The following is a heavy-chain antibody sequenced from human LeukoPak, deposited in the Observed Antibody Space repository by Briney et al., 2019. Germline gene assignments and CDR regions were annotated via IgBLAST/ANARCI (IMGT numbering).Heavy chain of an antibody. CDR1: GFTFSSYG. Sequence: AGGSLRLSCAASGFTFSSYGMHWVRQAPGKGLEWVAVIWYDGSNKYYADSVKGRFTISRDNSKNTLYLQMNSLRAEDTAVYYCARVRHDFWSGYYTSLVDYWGQGTLVTVSS. J-gene: IGHJ4*02. CDR3: ARVRHDFWSGYYTSLVDY. D-gene: IGHD3-3*01. V-gene: IGHV3-33*01. CDR2: IWYDGSNK.